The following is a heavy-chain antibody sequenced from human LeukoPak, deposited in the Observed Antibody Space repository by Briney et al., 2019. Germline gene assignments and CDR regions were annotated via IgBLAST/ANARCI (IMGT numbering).Heavy chain of an antibody. J-gene: IGHJ4*02. CDR3: PSGAKSEY. D-gene: IGHD1-26*01. CDR2: IRSGGGTI. Sequence: GGSLRLSCAASGFTVSTSYMSWVRQAPGKGLEWVSYIRSGGGTIYYADSVKGRFTISRDNSKNSLYLQMNSLRAEDTSVYYYPSGAKSEYWGQGTLVTVSS. CDR1: GFTVSTSY. V-gene: IGHV3-11*04.